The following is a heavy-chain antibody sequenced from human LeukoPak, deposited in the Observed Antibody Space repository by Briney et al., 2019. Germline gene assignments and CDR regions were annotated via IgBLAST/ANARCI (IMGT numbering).Heavy chain of an antibody. V-gene: IGHV3-23*01. D-gene: IGHD6-6*01. CDR3: AKGQKRGSSSRIFDY. CDR2: ISGSGGST. CDR1: GFTFSSYA. J-gene: IGHJ4*02. Sequence: PGGSLRLSCAASGFTFSSYAMSWVRQAPGKGLEWVSAISGSGGSTYYADSVKGRFTISRDNSKNTLYLQMNSLRAVDTAVYYCAKGQKRGSSSRIFDYWGQGTLVTVSS.